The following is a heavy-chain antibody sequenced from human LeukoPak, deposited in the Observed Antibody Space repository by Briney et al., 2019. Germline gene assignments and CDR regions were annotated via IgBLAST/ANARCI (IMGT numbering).Heavy chain of an antibody. V-gene: IGHV3-23*01. Sequence: GGSLRLSCAASGFTFSSYAMSWVRQAPGKGLEWVSSISGTGGGTYYADSVKGRFTISRDNSKNTLYLQMNSLRAEDTAVYYCARGLGSSRFYYFDSWGQGTLVTVSS. D-gene: IGHD6-13*01. CDR3: ARGLGSSRFYYFDS. CDR2: ISGTGGGT. CDR1: GFTFSSYA. J-gene: IGHJ4*02.